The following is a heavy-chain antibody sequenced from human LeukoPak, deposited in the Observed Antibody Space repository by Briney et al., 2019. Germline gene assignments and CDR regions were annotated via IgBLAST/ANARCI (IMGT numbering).Heavy chain of an antibody. CDR2: ITSSISSI. Sequence: GGSLRLSCAAPGFTFSTYAMDWVRQAPGKGLEGVSYITSSISSIFYADSVRGRFTISRDNAKNSLYLQMNSLGVDDSAVYYCARVSTCSGGSCLGSWGQGTLVTVSS. V-gene: IGHV3-48*04. D-gene: IGHD2-15*01. CDR3: ARVSTCSGGSCLGS. CDR1: GFTFSTYA. J-gene: IGHJ5*02.